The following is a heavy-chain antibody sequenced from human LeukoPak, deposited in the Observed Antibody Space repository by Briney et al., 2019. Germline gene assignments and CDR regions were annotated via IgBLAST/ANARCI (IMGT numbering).Heavy chain of an antibody. D-gene: IGHD4-23*01. CDR3: ASFHGGNLLRPYYYYMDV. Sequence: PSETLSLTCTVSGGSISSSSYYWGWIRQPPGKGLEWIGSIYYSGSTYYNPSLKSRVTISVDTSKNQFSLKLSSVTAADTAVYYCASFHGGNLLRPYYYYMDVWGKGTTVTVSS. CDR1: GGSISSSSYY. V-gene: IGHV4-39*01. J-gene: IGHJ6*03. CDR2: IYYSGST.